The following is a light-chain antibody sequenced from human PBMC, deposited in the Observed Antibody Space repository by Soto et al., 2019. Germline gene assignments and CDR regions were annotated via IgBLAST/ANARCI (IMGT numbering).Light chain of an antibody. CDR3: QQYGSSPWT. CDR1: QSVSSSW. V-gene: IGKV3-20*01. CDR2: GAS. Sequence: EIVLTQSPGTLSLPPGERATLSCRASQSVSSSWLAWYQQKPGQAPRLLIYGASSRATGIPDRFSGSGSGTDFTLTISRLEPEDSAVFYCQQYGSSPWTFGQGTKVEIK. J-gene: IGKJ1*01.